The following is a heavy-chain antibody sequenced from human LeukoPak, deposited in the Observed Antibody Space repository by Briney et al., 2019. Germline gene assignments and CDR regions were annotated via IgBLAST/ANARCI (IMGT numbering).Heavy chain of an antibody. Sequence: ASVKVSCKASGGTFSSYAISWVRQAPGQGLAWMGGIIPIFGTANYAQKFQGRVTITTDESTSTAYMELSSLRSEDTAVYYCARSTVVTPNSAFDIWGQGTMVTVSS. CDR2: IIPIFGTA. J-gene: IGHJ3*02. CDR3: ARSTVVTPNSAFDI. CDR1: GGTFSSYA. V-gene: IGHV1-69*05. D-gene: IGHD4-23*01.